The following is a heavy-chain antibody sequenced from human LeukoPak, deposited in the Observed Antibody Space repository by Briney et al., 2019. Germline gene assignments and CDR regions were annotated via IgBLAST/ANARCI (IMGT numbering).Heavy chain of an antibody. J-gene: IGHJ4*02. CDR2: INHIRST. D-gene: IGHD6-6*01. CDR3: ARILYSSSSGEGYFDY. V-gene: IGHV4-34*01. Sequence: PSESLSLTCALDGGSFSGDYWSWIRQPPGEGLEWIGEINHIRSTNYNPSLKSRVTISVDTSKNQFSLKLSSVTAADTAVYYCARILYSSSSGEGYFDYWGQGTLVTVSS. CDR1: GGSFSGDY.